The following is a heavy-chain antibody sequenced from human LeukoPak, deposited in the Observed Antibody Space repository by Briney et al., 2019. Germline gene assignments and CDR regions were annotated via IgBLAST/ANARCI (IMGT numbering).Heavy chain of an antibody. J-gene: IGHJ4*02. D-gene: IGHD2-2*01. CDR1: GYTFTDYY. CDR3: ARANFLYCSSTTCLFDY. CDR2: INPNDGDT. Sequence: ASVKVSCKASGYTFTDYYMHWVRQAPGQGFEWMGWINPNDGDTNYAQKFQGRVTMTRDTSICTAHMEVSRLRSDDTAVYYCARANFLYCSSTTCLFDYWGQGTLVTVSS. V-gene: IGHV1-2*02.